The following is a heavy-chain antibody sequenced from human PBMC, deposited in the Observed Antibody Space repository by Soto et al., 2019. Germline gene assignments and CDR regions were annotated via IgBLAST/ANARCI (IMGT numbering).Heavy chain of an antibody. CDR3: ANGHDNYFYYGMDV. CDR2: FIPVVGMA. J-gene: IGHJ6*02. Sequence: QVQLVQSASEVKKPGSSVKVSCKTSGGTLSSFAISWVRQAPGQGLEWVGTFIPVVGMAKYGQNFQDRVTITADQSTNTLFMELSSLPFDDTAIYFCANGHDNYFYYGMDVWGQGTTVTVSS. D-gene: IGHD1-1*01. V-gene: IGHV1-69*04. CDR1: GGTLSSFA.